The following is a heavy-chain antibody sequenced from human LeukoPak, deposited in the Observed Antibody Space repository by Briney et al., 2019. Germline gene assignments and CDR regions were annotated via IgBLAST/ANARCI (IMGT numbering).Heavy chain of an antibody. CDR2: ISGSGGST. Sequence: GGSLRLSCAASGFTFISYAMSWVRKAPVKGLEWVSIISGSGGSTYYADSVKGRFTISRDNSKNTLYLQMNSLRAEDTAVYYCAKDYSSSWLNYFDYWGQGTLVTVSS. CDR3: AKDYSSSWLNYFDY. CDR1: GFTFISYA. D-gene: IGHD6-13*01. V-gene: IGHV3-23*01. J-gene: IGHJ4*02.